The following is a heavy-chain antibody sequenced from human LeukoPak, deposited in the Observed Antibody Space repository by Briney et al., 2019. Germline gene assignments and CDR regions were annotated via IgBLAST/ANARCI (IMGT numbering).Heavy chain of an antibody. CDR2: IKSKSEGGTT. V-gene: IGHV3-15*01. Sequence: GGSLRLSRAASGFIFSNNWMSWVRQAPGKGLEWVGLIKSKSEGGTTDYAAPVKGRFTISRDDSKNTLYLQMNSLKTEDTAVYYCAKVDPLDGDYDPVGAFDIWGQGTMVTVSS. CDR1: GFIFSNNW. J-gene: IGHJ3*02. CDR3: AKVDPLDGDYDPVGAFDI. D-gene: IGHD4-17*01.